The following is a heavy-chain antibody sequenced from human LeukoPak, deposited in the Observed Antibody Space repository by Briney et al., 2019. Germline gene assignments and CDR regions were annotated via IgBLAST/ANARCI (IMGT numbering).Heavy chain of an antibody. D-gene: IGHD3-22*01. J-gene: IGHJ4*02. CDR2: ISGSGGTT. V-gene: IGHV3-23*01. CDR3: AKGYEYYYDSSGYYYVGGDY. Sequence: GGSLRLSCAASGFTFSNAWMSWVRQAPGKGLEWVSAISGSGGTTYYADSVKGRFTISRDNSKNTLYLQMNSLRAEDTAVYYCAKGYEYYYDSSGYYYVGGDYWGQGTLVTVSS. CDR1: GFTFSNAW.